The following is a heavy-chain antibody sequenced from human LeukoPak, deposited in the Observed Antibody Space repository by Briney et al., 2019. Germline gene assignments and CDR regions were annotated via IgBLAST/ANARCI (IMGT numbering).Heavy chain of an antibody. CDR3: ARHKRYYSGSGSYPSHFDY. J-gene: IGHJ4*02. CDR2: INHSGST. CDR1: GGSFSGYY. Sequence: SETLSLTCAVYGGSFSGYYWSWIRQPPGKGLEWIGEINHSGSTNYNPSLKSRVTISVDTSKNQFSLKLSSVTAAVTAVYYCARHKRYYSGSGSYPSHFDYWGQGTLVTVSS. D-gene: IGHD3-10*01. V-gene: IGHV4-34*01.